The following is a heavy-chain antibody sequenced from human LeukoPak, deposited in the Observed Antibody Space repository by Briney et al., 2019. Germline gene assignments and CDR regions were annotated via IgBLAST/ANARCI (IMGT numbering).Heavy chain of an antibody. Sequence: SETLSLTCTVSGGSISSYYWSWIRQPPGKGLEWIGYIYYSGSTNYNPSLKSRVTISVDTSKNQFSLKLSSVTAADTAVYYCARHDYDYVWGSYRPRGFDYWGQGTLVTVSS. CDR2: IYYSGST. V-gene: IGHV4-59*08. CDR1: GGSISSYY. CDR3: ARHDYDYVWGSYRPRGFDY. J-gene: IGHJ4*02. D-gene: IGHD3-16*02.